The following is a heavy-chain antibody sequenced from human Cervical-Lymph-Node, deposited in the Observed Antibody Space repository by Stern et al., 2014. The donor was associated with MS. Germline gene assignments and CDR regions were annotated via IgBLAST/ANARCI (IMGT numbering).Heavy chain of an antibody. CDR3: ATPSTVTVGGMDV. CDR1: GGTFSSQA. J-gene: IGHJ6*02. CDR2: IIPIFGTP. D-gene: IGHD4-17*01. Sequence: VQLVESGAEVKKPGSSVKVSCKASGGTFSSQAINWVRQAPGQGIEWVGGIIPIFGTPNYAQKVQDRVTITADDSASTAYMDLSSLRSEDTAVYYCATPSTVTVGGMDVWGQGTTVTVSS. V-gene: IGHV1-69*01.